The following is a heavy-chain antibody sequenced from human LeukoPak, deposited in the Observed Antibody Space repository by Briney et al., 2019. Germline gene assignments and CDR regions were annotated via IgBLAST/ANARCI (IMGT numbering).Heavy chain of an antibody. D-gene: IGHD5-24*01. J-gene: IGHJ4*02. Sequence: GSLRLSCAVSGFTFSNYGMHWVRQAPGKGLEWVALISYDGSNKYYSESVKGRFTISRDNSENTLYLQMNSLRADDTAAYYCAKDVGEVRWSLDFWGQGTLVTVSS. V-gene: IGHV3-30*18. CDR1: GFTFSNYG. CDR3: AKDVGEVRWSLDF. CDR2: ISYDGSNK.